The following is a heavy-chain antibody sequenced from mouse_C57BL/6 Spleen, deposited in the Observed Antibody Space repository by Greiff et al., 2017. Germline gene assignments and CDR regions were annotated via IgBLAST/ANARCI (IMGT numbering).Heavy chain of an antibody. D-gene: IGHD1-1*01. CDR3: AKVASYYFDY. J-gene: IGHJ2*01. Sequence: DVHLVESGGDLVKPGGSLKLSCAASGFTFSSYGMSWVRQTPDKRLEWVATISSGGSYTYYPDSVKGRFTISRDNAKNTLYLQMSSLKSEDTAMYYCAKVASYYFDYWGQGTTLTVSS. CDR1: GFTFSSYG. CDR2: ISSGGSYT. V-gene: IGHV5-6*01.